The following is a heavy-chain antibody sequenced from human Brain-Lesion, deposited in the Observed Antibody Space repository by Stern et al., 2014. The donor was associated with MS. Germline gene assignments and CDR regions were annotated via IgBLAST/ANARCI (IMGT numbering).Heavy chain of an antibody. D-gene: IGHD6-13*01. CDR1: GGSISSSNW. CDR2: SDHSGST. J-gene: IGHJ4*02. Sequence: QVQLVQSGPGLVKPSGTLSLTCAVSGGSISSSNWWSWVRQSPGKGLEWIGESDHSGSTIYNPSPKSRVTVSVDKPKTRFPLNLRSVTAADTAVYFCARFPASRPHVFDSWGQGTLVTVSS. V-gene: IGHV4-4*02. CDR3: ARFPASRPHVFDS.